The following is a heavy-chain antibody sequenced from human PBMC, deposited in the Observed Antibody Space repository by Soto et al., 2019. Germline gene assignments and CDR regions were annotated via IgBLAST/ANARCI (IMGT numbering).Heavy chain of an antibody. V-gene: IGHV1-24*01. Sequence: GASVKVSCKVSGYTLTELSMHWVRQAPGKGLEWMGGFDPEDGETIYAQKFQGRVTMTSDTSISTAYMELSRLRSDDTAVYYCARGVWPGKLDYGAPGWFDPWGQGTLVTVSS. D-gene: IGHD4-17*01. CDR1: GYTLTELS. CDR2: FDPEDGET. CDR3: ARGVWPGKLDYGAPGWFDP. J-gene: IGHJ5*02.